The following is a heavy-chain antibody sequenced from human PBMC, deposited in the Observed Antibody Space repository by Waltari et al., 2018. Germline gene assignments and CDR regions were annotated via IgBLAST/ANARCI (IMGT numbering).Heavy chain of an antibody. CDR3: TTLDAPWGG. Sequence: EVQMVESGGGSVKPGDSLRLSCVASGFGFTAAWLTWVRQAPGKGIEGVGRIKSQNDGATTDFAASVRGRFSISRDESQNMVFLQMNSLRVEDTALYYCTTLDAPWGGWGHGTLVTVSS. V-gene: IGHV3-15*01. CDR2: IKSQNDGATT. CDR1: GFGFTAAW. J-gene: IGHJ4*01. D-gene: IGHD7-27*01.